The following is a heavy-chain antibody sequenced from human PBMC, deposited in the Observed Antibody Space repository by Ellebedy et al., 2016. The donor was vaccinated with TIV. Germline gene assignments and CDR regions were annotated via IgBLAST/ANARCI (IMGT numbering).Heavy chain of an antibody. CDR3: AHVSDGSGGSSHYGMDV. J-gene: IGHJ6*02. Sequence: SGPTLVXPTQTLTLTCTFTGFSLRNSGEAVGWIRQPPGKALEWLALVYWDDDKRYSPSLRSRLTITKDTSKNQVVLTLTNMDPVDTATYFYAHVSDGSGGSSHYGMDVWGQGTTVTVSS. CDR1: GFSLRNSGEA. D-gene: IGHD3-10*01. CDR2: VYWDDDK. V-gene: IGHV2-5*02.